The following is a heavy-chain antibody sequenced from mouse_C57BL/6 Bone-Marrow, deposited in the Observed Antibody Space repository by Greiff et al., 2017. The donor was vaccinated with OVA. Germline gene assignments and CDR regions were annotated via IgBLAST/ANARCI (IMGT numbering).Heavy chain of an antibody. CDR1: GYTFTSYW. J-gene: IGHJ2*01. V-gene: IGHV1-69*01. Sequence: VQLQQPGAELVMPGASVKLSCKASGYTFTSYWMHWVKQRPGQGLEWIGEIDPSDSYTNYNQKFKGKSTLTVDKSSSTAYMQLSSLTSEDSAVYYCARRVPDGYYEGYWGQGTTRTVSS. CDR2: IDPSDSYT. D-gene: IGHD2-3*01. CDR3: ARRVPDGYYEGY.